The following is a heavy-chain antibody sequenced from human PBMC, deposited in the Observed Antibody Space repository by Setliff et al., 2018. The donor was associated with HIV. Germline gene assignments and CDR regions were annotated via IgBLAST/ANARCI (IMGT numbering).Heavy chain of an antibody. J-gene: IGHJ4*02. CDR1: GGSISGYY. CDR2: INPVGRND. CDR3: ARVGLRFKYTFDY. Sequence: SETLSLTCAVYGGSISGYYWSWVRQPPGKGLEWIGEINPVGRNDNYNPSLNNRAAIVLDTSKNQFSLWLTSVTAADTAVYYCARVGLRFKYTFDYWGQGMLVTVSS. D-gene: IGHD5-12*01. V-gene: IGHV4-34*04.